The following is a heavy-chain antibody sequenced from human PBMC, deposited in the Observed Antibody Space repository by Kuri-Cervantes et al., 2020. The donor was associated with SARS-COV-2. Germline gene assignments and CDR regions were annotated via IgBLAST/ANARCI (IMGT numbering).Heavy chain of an antibody. Sequence: GESLKISCAASKFTFSSFPMHWVRQAPGKGLEWVAVISYDGSNKYYADSVKGRFTISRDNSKNTLYLQMNSLRAEDTAVYYCARDGIVGATPHFDYWGQGTLVTVSS. CDR1: KFTFSSFP. CDR2: ISYDGSNK. V-gene: IGHV3-30*04. J-gene: IGHJ4*02. D-gene: IGHD1-26*01. CDR3: ARDGIVGATPHFDY.